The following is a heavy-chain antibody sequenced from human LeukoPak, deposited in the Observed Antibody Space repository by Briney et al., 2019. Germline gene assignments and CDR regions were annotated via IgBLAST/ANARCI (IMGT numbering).Heavy chain of an antibody. D-gene: IGHD2/OR15-2a*01. CDR3: AKEQRPDSFSDFDY. Sequence: GGSLRLSCAASGFNFRDYGIHWVRQAPGKGLEWLSVTSGNGRSTDYADSVKGRFTISRDNSKNSLLLQIHSVRTEDTAFYYCAKEQRPDSFSDFDYWGQGTLVTVSS. J-gene: IGHJ4*02. CDR2: TSGNGRST. CDR1: GFNFRDYG. V-gene: IGHV3-43*02.